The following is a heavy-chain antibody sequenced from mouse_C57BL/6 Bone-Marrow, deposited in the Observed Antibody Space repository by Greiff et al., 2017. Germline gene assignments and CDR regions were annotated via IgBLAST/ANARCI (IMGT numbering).Heavy chain of an antibody. CDR2: ISYDGSN. J-gene: IGHJ4*01. CDR3: ARGQFITTVVDYYAMDY. CDR1: GYSITSGYY. V-gene: IGHV3-6*01. Sequence: DVNLQESGPGLVKPSQSLSLTCSVTGYSITSGYYWNWIRQFPGNKLEWMGYISYDGSNNYNPSLKNRISITRDTSKNQFFLKLNSVTTEDTATYYCARGQFITTVVDYYAMDYWGQGTSVTVSS. D-gene: IGHD1-1*01.